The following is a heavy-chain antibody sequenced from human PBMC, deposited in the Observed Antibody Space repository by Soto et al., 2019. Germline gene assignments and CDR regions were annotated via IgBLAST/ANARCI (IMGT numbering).Heavy chain of an antibody. J-gene: IGHJ4*02. D-gene: IGHD2-2*02. Sequence: GESLKISCKGSGYSFTSYWIGWVRQMPGKGLEWMGIIYPGDSDTRYSPSFQGQVTISADKSISTAYLQWSSLKASDTAMYYCARLPYCSSTSCYMEPAPFDYWGQGTLVTVLL. CDR2: IYPGDSDT. V-gene: IGHV5-51*01. CDR3: ARLPYCSSTSCYMEPAPFDY. CDR1: GYSFTSYW.